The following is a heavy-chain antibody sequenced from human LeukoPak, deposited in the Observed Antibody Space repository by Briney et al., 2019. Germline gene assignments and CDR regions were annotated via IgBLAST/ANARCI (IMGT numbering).Heavy chain of an antibody. CDR3: AAGLGYCSSTSCRGNWFDP. CDR1: GGTFSSYA. CDR2: IIPIFGTA. Sequence: GASVKVSCKASGGTFSSYAISWVRQAPGQGLEWMGGIIPIFGTANYAQKFQGRVTITADKSTSTAYMELSSLRSEDTAVYYCAAGLGYCSSTSCRGNWFDPWGQGTLVTVSS. J-gene: IGHJ5*02. D-gene: IGHD2-2*01. V-gene: IGHV1-69*06.